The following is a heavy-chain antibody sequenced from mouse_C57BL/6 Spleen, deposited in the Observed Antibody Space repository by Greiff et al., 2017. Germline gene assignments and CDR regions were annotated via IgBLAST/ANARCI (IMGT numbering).Heavy chain of an antibody. D-gene: IGHD1-1*01. J-gene: IGHJ3*01. CDR2: IDPSDSYT. V-gene: IGHV1-50*01. CDR1: GYTFTSYW. Sequence: QVQLQQPGAELVKPGASVKLSCKASGYTFTSYWMQWVKQRPGQGLEWIGEIDPSDSYTNYNQKFKGKATLTVDTSSSTAYMQLSSLTSEDSAVYYCARTDYYCSKAWFAYWGQGTLVTVSS. CDR3: ARTDYYCSKAWFAY.